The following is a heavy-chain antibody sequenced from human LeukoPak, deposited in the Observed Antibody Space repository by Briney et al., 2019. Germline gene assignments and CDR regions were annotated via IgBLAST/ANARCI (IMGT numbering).Heavy chain of an antibody. CDR3: AVRSSWYGPSDY. CDR2: MNPNSGNT. D-gene: IGHD6-13*01. Sequence: ASVKVSCKASGYTFTNNDINWVRQATGQGLEWMGWMNPNSGNTGYAQKFQGRVTMTRNTSISTAYLELSSLRSEDTAVYYCAVRSSWYGPSDYWGQGTLVTVSS. J-gene: IGHJ4*02. CDR1: GYTFTNND. V-gene: IGHV1-8*01.